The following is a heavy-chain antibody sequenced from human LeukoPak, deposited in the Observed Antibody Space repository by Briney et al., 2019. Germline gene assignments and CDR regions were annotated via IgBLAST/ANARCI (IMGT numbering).Heavy chain of an antibody. J-gene: IGHJ3*02. D-gene: IGHD1-7*01. CDR2: INPNSGGT. V-gene: IGHV1-2*02. CDR1: GYTFTITGYY. Sequence: GASVKVSCKVSGYTFTITGYYIHWVRRAPRQGLEWMGWINPNSGGTNYAQRFQGRITMTRDTSISTAYMELSSLRSDDTALYYCARVPHRGTIVELPGTILDAFDIWSQGTMVTVSS. CDR3: ARVPHRGTIVELPGTILDAFDI.